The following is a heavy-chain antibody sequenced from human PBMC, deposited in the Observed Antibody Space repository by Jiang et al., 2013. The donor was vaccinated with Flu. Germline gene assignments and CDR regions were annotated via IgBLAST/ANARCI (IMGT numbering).Heavy chain of an antibody. Sequence: VKPTQTLTLTCTFSGFSLSNGMCVSWIRQPPGKALEWLARIDWDDDKFYTPSLRRRLTVSKDTSKSQVVLTMTTMDRGDTATYYCARMRYDCGGDCYWTFDYWGQGTLVTVST. V-gene: IGHV2-70*16. D-gene: IGHD2-21*02. CDR3: ARMRYDCGGDCYWTFDY. CDR1: GFSLSNGMC. J-gene: IGHJ4*02. CDR2: IDWDDDK.